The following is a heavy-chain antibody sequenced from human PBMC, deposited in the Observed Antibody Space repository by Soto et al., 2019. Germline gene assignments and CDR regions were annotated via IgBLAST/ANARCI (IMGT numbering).Heavy chain of an antibody. CDR3: ERHRNWMVDY. CDR2: AYYSEST. V-gene: IGHV4-59*05. J-gene: IGHJ4*02. Sequence: EILALTCIVSGGSISDKYLNRGRQPPGGGLEWIVSAYYSESTYYSPSLKSRVTISVETSKNQFSLKVSSVPAADTDVYYGERHRNWMVDYWGQGTLVTVSS. D-gene: IGHD1-1*01. CDR1: GGSISDKYLN.